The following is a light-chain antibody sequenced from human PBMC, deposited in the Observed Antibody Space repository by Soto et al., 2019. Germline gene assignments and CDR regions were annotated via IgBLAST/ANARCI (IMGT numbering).Light chain of an antibody. J-gene: IGLJ1*01. V-gene: IGLV9-49*03. CDR3: GADHGTGSNFVYV. Sequence: QAVLTQPPSASASLGASVTLTCTLSSGYSNYKVDWYQQRPGKGPRFVMRVGTGGIVGSKGDGIPDRFSVLGSGLSRYLTIKSIQEEDEGDYYCGADHGTGSNFVYVFGTGTKVTVL. CDR1: SGYSNYK. CDR2: VGTGGIVG.